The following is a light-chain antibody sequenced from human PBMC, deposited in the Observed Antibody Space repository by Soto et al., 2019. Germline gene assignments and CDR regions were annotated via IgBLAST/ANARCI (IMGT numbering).Light chain of an antibody. V-gene: IGLV3-21*04. CDR2: YDS. Sequence: SYELTQPPSVSVAPGKTASITCGGNNIGSKSEHWYQQKPGQAPVLVIYYDSDRPSGIPERFSGSSSGNTATLTISRVEAGDEADYYCQVWDSSAEHVVFGGGTKLTVL. CDR1: NIGSKS. CDR3: QVWDSSAEHVV. J-gene: IGLJ3*02.